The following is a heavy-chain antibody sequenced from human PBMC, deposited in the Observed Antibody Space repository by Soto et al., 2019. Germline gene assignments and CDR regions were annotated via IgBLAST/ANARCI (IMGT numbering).Heavy chain of an antibody. CDR3: AKGRYYDFWSGPRSSGGWFDP. V-gene: IGHV4-34*01. CDR2: INHSGST. D-gene: IGHD3-3*01. Sequence: SETLSLTCAVYGGSFSGYYWSWIRQPPGKGLEWIGEINHSGSTNYNRSLKSRVTRSVDTSKNQFSLKLSSVTAADRAVYSCAKGRYYDFWSGPRSSGGWFDPWGQGTLVTVSS. J-gene: IGHJ5*02. CDR1: GGSFSGYY.